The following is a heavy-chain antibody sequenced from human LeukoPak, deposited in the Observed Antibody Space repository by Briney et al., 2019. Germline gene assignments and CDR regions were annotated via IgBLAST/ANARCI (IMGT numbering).Heavy chain of an antibody. CDR3: AREKRTGYSGYDEGLFDY. Sequence: GSLRLSCAASGFTFSSYSMNWVRQAPGKGLEWVSSISSSSSYIYYADSVKGRFTISRDNAKNSLYLQMNSLRAEDTAVYYCAREKRTGYSGYDEGLFDYWGQGTLVTVSS. V-gene: IGHV3-21*01. CDR1: GFTFSSYS. D-gene: IGHD5-12*01. J-gene: IGHJ4*02. CDR2: ISSSSSYI.